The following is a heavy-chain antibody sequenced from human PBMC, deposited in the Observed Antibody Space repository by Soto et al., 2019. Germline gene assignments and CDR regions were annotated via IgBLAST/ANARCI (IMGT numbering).Heavy chain of an antibody. CDR3: AKASGGYSYGSYFDY. J-gene: IGHJ4*02. CDR2: ISYDGSNK. D-gene: IGHD5-18*01. CDR1: GFTFSSYG. V-gene: IGHV3-30*18. Sequence: SLRLSCAASGFTFSSYGMHWVRQAPGKGLEWVAVISYDGSNKYYADSVKGRFTISRDNSKNTLYLQMNSLRAEDTAVYYCAKASGGYSYGSYFDYWGQGTLVTVSS.